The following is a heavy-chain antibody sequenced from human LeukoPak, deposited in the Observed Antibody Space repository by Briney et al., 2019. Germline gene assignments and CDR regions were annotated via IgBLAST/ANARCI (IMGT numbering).Heavy chain of an antibody. D-gene: IGHD4-23*01. V-gene: IGHV4-39*01. CDR2: INHSGST. CDR1: GGSISSSDYY. CDR3: ARHRRTTTVVTFKYYFDY. Sequence: SETLSLTCTVSGGSISSSDYYWGWIRQPPGKGLELIAGINHSGSTNYNPSLKSRVTISVDTSKNQFSLKLSSVTAADTAVYYCARHRRTTTVVTFKYYFDYWGQGTLVTVSS. J-gene: IGHJ4*02.